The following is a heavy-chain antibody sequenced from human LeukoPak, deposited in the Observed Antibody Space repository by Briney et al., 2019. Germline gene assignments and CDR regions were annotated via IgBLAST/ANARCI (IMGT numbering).Heavy chain of an antibody. CDR2: INYSGST. CDR3: ARHSIHSGENRLPFHI. V-gene: IGHV4-39*01. J-gene: IGHJ3*02. CDR1: GGSISSSIYY. Sequence: KPSETLSLTCTVSGGSISSSIYYWGWIRQPPGKGLEWIGSINYSGSTYYNPSLRSRVTISVDTSKNQFSLKLTSVTAADTAVHYCARHSIHSGENRLPFHIWGQGTVVTVSS. D-gene: IGHD1/OR15-1a*01.